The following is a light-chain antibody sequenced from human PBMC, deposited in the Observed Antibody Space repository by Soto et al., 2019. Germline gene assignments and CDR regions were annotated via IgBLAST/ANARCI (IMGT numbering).Light chain of an antibody. J-gene: IGLJ1*01. CDR1: SSNIGGNS. CDR3: GSWDSSLSAYV. Sequence: QSVMTQPPSVSAAPGQKVTISCSGSSSNIGGNSVSWYQQLPVTAPKLLIYDDNKRPSGIPDRFSGSKSGTSATLGITGFQTGDEADDYCGSWDSSLSAYVFGTGTKLTVL. V-gene: IGLV1-51*01. CDR2: DDN.